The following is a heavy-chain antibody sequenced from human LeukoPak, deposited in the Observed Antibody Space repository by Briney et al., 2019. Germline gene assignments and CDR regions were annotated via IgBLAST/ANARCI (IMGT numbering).Heavy chain of an antibody. J-gene: IGHJ4*02. D-gene: IGHD5-24*01. CDR3: TRDQMNY. CDR2: IFSNGDT. V-gene: IGHV3-53*01. CDR1: GFAFRSYG. Sequence: GGSLRLSCAASGFAFRSYGMTWVRQVPGKGLEWVSLIFSNGDTHYADSVKGRFTISRDTSKNTVSLQMNSLRVEDTAMYYCTRDQMNYWGQGTLVTVSS.